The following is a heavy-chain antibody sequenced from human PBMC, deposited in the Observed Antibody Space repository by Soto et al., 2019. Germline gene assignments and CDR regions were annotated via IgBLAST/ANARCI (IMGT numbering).Heavy chain of an antibody. CDR3: ARDRTVLEWLLYRRSYYYGMDV. J-gene: IGHJ6*02. CDR2: ISAYNGNT. Sequence: ASVKVSCKASGYTFTSYCISWVLQAPGQGLEWMGWISAYNGNTNYAQKLQGRVTMTTDTSTSTAYMELRSLRSDDTAVYYCARDRTVLEWLLYRRSYYYGMDVWGQGTTVTVSS. V-gene: IGHV1-18*04. D-gene: IGHD3-3*01. CDR1: GYTFTSYC.